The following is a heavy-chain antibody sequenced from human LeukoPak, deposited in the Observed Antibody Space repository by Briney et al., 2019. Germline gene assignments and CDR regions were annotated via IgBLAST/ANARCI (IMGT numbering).Heavy chain of an antibody. CDR1: GFTFDNSA. J-gene: IGHJ4*02. D-gene: IGHD3-10*01. CDR2: ITGSGGST. Sequence: GGSLRLSCAPSGFTFDNSAMTWVRQAPGKGLEWVSEITGSGGSTYYADSVKGRFTISRDNSKNTLYLQMNSLRAEDTAIYYCARELFDFDYWGQGTLVTVSS. V-gene: IGHV3-23*01. CDR3: ARELFDFDY.